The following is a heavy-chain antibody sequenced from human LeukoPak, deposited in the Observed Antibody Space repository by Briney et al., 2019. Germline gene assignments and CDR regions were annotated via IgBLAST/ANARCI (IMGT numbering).Heavy chain of an antibody. J-gene: IGHJ4*02. CDR3: ARAITIFGVVIDYFDY. CDR2: IKQDGSEK. Sequence: PGGSLRLSCAASGFTVSSYWMSWVRQAPGKGLEWVANIKQDGSEKYYVDSVKGRFTISRDNAKNSLYLQMNSLRAEDTAVYYCARAITIFGVVIDYFDYWGQGTLVTVSS. V-gene: IGHV3-7*01. D-gene: IGHD3-3*01. CDR1: GFTVSSYW.